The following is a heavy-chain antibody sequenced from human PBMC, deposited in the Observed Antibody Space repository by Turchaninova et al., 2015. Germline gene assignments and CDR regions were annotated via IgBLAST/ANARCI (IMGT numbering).Heavy chain of an antibody. J-gene: IGHJ4*02. V-gene: IGHV4-38-2*01. D-gene: IGHD7-27*01. Sequence: QVQLQESGPGLVKPSETLSLPCAVSGYSTSRGYYWGWIRQPPGKGLEWIGSMYHSGSTYYNPSLKSRVTISADTSKNQFSLRLSPVTAADTAVYYCARLSGDLDGTEYWGQGTLVTVSS. CDR3: ARLSGDLDGTEY. CDR2: MYHSGST. CDR1: GYSTSRGYY.